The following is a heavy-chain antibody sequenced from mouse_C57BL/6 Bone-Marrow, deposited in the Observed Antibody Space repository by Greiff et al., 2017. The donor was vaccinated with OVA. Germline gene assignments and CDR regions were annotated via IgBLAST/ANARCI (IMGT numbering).Heavy chain of an antibody. CDR2: IDPANDNT. J-gene: IGHJ4*01. CDR3: ARGNFGSSFYAMDY. Sequence: EVKLQQSVAELVRPGASVKLSCTASGFNIKNTYMHWVKQRPEQGLEWIGRIDPANDNTKYAPKFQGKATMTADTSSNTASLQLSSLSSEDTAVYCCARGNFGSSFYAMDYWGQGTSVTVSS. V-gene: IGHV14-3*01. CDR1: GFNIKNTY. D-gene: IGHD1-1*01.